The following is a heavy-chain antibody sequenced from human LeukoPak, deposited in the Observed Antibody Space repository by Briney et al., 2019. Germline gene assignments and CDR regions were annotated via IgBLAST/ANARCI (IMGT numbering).Heavy chain of an antibody. J-gene: IGHJ4*02. Sequence: GASVKVSCKASGYTFTSYYMHWVRQAPGQGLEWMGIINPSGGSTSYAQKFQGRVTMTRDTSTSTVYMELSSLRSEDTAAYYCASLFSSSGWYDYFDYWGQGTLVTVSS. D-gene: IGHD6-19*01. CDR2: INPSGGST. CDR1: GYTFTSYY. CDR3: ASLFSSSGWYDYFDY. V-gene: IGHV1-46*01.